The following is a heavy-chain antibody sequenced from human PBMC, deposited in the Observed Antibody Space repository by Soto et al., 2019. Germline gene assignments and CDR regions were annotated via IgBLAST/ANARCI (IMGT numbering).Heavy chain of an antibody. CDR2: IYYSGST. V-gene: IGHV4-39*01. CDR3: ASSALRSGYSGYDIFDY. D-gene: IGHD5-12*01. CDR1: GGSISSSSYY. J-gene: IGHJ4*02. Sequence: QLQLQESGPGLVKPSETLSLTCTVSGGSISSSSYYWGWIRQPPGKGLEWIGSIYYSGSTYYNPSLKSRVTISVDKSKNQFSLKLSSVTAADTAVYYCASSALRSGYSGYDIFDYWGQGTLVTVSS.